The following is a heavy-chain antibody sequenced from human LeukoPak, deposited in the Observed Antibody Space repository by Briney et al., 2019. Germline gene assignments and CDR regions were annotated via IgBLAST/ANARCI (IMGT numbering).Heavy chain of an antibody. CDR1: GFTFSGHW. Sequence: GGSLRLSCAASGFTFSGHWMSWVRQAPGRGLEWVANINQGGSDKYYVDSVKGRYTISRDNANNLLYLQMNSLRGEDTAVYYCTRDRSRAEDDWGQGTLVTVSS. CDR3: TRDRSRAEDD. D-gene: IGHD1-14*01. CDR2: INQGGSDK. V-gene: IGHV3-7*01. J-gene: IGHJ4*02.